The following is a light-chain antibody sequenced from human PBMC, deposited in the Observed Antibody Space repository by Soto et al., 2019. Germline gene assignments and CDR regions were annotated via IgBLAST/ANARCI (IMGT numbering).Light chain of an antibody. CDR2: AAS. J-gene: IGKJ1*01. Sequence: AIQMTQSPSSLSASVGDRVTISCRASQGIGNALAWYQQKPGKAPNLLIYAASSLQSGVPSRFSGSGSGTEFTLTISSLQSEDFAVYYCQQYDNWPPITFGQGTKGDIK. V-gene: IGKV1-6*01. CDR1: QGIGNA. CDR3: QQYDNWPPIT.